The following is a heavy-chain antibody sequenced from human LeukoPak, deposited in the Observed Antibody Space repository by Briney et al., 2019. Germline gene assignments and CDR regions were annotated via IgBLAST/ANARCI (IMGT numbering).Heavy chain of an antibody. CDR2: ISSSGSTI. CDR3: ARDSKYYDSSGYLRGGLDY. D-gene: IGHD3-22*01. Sequence: GGSLRLSCAATGFTFSSYEMNWVRQAPGKGLAWVSYISSSGSTIYYADSVKGRFTISRDNAKNSLSLQMNSLRAEDTAVYYCARDSKYYDSSGYLRGGLDYWGQGTLVTVSS. J-gene: IGHJ4*02. CDR1: GFTFSSYE. V-gene: IGHV3-48*03.